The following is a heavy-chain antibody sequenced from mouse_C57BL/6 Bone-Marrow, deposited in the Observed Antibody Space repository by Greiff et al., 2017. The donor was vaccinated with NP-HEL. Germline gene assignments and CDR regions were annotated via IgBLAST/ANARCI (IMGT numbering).Heavy chain of an antibody. V-gene: IGHV1-18*01. J-gene: IGHJ2*01. CDR2: INPNNGDT. D-gene: IGHD1-1*01. Sequence: VQLQQSGPELVKPGASVKIPCKASGYTFTNYTMDWVKQSHGKSLEWIGDINPNNGDTNYNEKFKGKATLTVDKSSSTAYMELRSLPSEDTAVYSCVRRTYYYGTLFYFDYWGQGTTLTVSS. CDR1: GYTFTNYT. CDR3: VRRTYYYGTLFYFDY.